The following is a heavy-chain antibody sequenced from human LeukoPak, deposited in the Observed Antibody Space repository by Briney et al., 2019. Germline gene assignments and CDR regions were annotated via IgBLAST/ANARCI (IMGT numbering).Heavy chain of an antibody. CDR2: IYYSGST. CDR3: ARLERRYYDYVWGSRGPIDF. D-gene: IGHD3-16*01. V-gene: IGHV4-59*08. CDR1: GGSISSYY. Sequence: SETLSLTCTVSGGSISSYYWSWIRQPPGKGLEWIGYIYYSGSTNYNPSLKSRVTISVDTSKNQFSLKLSSVTAADTALYYCARLERRYYDYVWGSRGPIDFWGQGTLVTVSS. J-gene: IGHJ4*02.